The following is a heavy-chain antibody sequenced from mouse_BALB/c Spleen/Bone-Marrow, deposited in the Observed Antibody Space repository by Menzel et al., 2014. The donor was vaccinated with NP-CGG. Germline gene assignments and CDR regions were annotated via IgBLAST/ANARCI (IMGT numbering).Heavy chain of an antibody. CDR3: ARGAY. J-gene: IGHJ3*01. V-gene: IGHV1-31*01. CDR2: INPYNGAT. Sequence: EVQRVESGPELVKPGVSVKISCKASGYSITGYYMHWVKQSHVKSLEWIGRINPYNGATTYSQSFEDKASLTVDESSNTAYMDLHSLTSEDSAVYYCARGAYWGQGTLVTVSA. CDR1: GYSITGYY.